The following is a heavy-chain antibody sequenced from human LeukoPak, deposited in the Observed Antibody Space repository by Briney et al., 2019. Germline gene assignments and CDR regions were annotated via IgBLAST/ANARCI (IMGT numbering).Heavy chain of an antibody. D-gene: IGHD2-2*01. CDR1: GFTFRSCA. V-gene: IGHV3-23*01. CDR2: ISADGDST. CDR3: AKRRYCTSSTCHDFDY. J-gene: IGHJ4*02. Sequence: GGSLRLSCAASGFTFRSCAMNWVRQAPGKGLEWVSAISADGDSTYYADSVKGRFTISRDNSKNTLYLQMSSLRPGDTAVYYCAKRRYCTSSTCHDFDYWGQGTLVTVSS.